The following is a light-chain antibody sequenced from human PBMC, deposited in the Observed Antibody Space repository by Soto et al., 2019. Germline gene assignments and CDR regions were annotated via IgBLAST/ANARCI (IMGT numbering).Light chain of an antibody. CDR2: GAS. CDR1: QSVSSN. J-gene: IGKJ1*01. Sequence: EIVMTQSPATLSVSPGERATLSCRASQSVSSNLAWYQQKPGQAPRLLIYGASTRATGIPARFSVSGSGTEFTRTISSLQSEDFAVYYWQQYNNWPWTFGQGTKVEIK. V-gene: IGKV3-15*01. CDR3: QQYNNWPWT.